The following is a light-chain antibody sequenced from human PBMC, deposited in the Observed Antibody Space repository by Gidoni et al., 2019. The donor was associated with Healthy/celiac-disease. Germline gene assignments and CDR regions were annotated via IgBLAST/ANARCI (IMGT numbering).Light chain of an antibody. J-gene: IGKJ4*01. V-gene: IGKV3-20*01. Sequence: EIVLTQSPGTLSLSPGQSATLSSRARQSIISSQLAWYQQKPGQAPRPLLYGASRRATGIPDRFSGSGSGTDFTLTISRLEPEDFAVYYCQHFXNFGGGTKVE. CDR1: QSIISSQ. CDR2: GAS. CDR3: QHFXN.